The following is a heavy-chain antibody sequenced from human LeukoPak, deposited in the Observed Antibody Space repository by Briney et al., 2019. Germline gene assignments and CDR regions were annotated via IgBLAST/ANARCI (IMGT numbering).Heavy chain of an antibody. D-gene: IGHD2-2*01. CDR1: GFTFSDYY. CDR3: ARDAVVVPAFSYYYYGMDV. Sequence: PGGSLRLSCAASGFTFSDYYTSWIRRAPGKGLEWVSYISSSGSTIYYADSVKGRFTISRDNAKNSLYLQMNSLRAEDTAVYYCARDAVVVPAFSYYYYGMDVWGQGTTVTVSS. J-gene: IGHJ6*02. V-gene: IGHV3-11*01. CDR2: ISSSGSTI.